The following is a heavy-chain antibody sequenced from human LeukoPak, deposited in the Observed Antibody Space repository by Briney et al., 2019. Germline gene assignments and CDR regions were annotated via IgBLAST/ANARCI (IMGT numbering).Heavy chain of an antibody. V-gene: IGHV1-24*01. CDR1: GYTFTGYY. Sequence: RASVKVSCKASGYTFTGYYMHWVRQAPGKGLEWMGGFDPEDGETIYAQKFQGRVTMTEDTSTDTAYMELSSLRSEDTAVYYCATIVGATFPFDYWGQGTLVTVSS. D-gene: IGHD1-26*01. CDR3: ATIVGATFPFDY. CDR2: FDPEDGET. J-gene: IGHJ4*02.